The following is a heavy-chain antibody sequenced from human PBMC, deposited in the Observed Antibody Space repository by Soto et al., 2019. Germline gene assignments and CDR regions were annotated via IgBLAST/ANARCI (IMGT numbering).Heavy chain of an antibody. Sequence: EVQLVESGGGLVQPGGSLRLSCAASGITFTTYWMSWVRQAPGKGLEWVADIKGDGSEKYYVDSVKGRFTTSRDNAKNSLYLQMNSLRAEDTAVYYCARDPNGYKDYWGQGTLVTVSS. J-gene: IGHJ4*02. CDR1: GITFTTYW. V-gene: IGHV3-7*01. CDR3: ARDPNGYKDY. CDR2: IKGDGSEK. D-gene: IGHD1-20*01.